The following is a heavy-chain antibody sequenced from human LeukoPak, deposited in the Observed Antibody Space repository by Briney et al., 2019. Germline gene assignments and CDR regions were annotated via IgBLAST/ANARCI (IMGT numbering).Heavy chain of an antibody. V-gene: IGHV3-48*01. Sequence: GGSLRLSCAASGFTFSSYSMNWVRQAPGKGLEWISYINAHRTIYYADSVEGRFTISRDNAKNSAYLQLNSLRVEDTAMYYCARSVEGSFDYWGQGTLVTVSS. J-gene: IGHJ4*02. CDR2: INAHRTI. D-gene: IGHD6-19*01. CDR3: ARSVEGSFDY. CDR1: GFTFSSYS.